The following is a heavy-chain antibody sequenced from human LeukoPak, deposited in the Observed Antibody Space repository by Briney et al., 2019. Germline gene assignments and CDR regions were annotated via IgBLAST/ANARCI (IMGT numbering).Heavy chain of an antibody. CDR1: GYSISSGYY. Sequence: SETLSLTCTVSGYSISSGYYWGWIRQPPGKWLEWIGSIYHSGSTYYNPSLKSRVTISVDTSKNQFSLKLSSVTAADTAVYYCARDYSVITMIVVHNWFDPWGQGTLVTVSS. V-gene: IGHV4-38-2*02. CDR3: ARDYSVITMIVVHNWFDP. D-gene: IGHD3-22*01. CDR2: IYHSGST. J-gene: IGHJ5*02.